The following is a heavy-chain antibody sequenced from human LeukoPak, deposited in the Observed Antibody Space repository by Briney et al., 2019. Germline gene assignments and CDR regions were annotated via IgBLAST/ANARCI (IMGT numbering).Heavy chain of an antibody. J-gene: IGHJ4*02. CDR3: ARDIFGSGSYPDF. V-gene: IGHV3-33*01. CDR2: IWHDGSHK. CDR1: GFAFNTYA. Sequence: GRSLRLSCAASGFAFNTYAMHWVRQAPGQGLEWVALIWHDGSHKFYSNSVRGQFTISRDNPKNTVSLQINNLRPEDTAVYYCARDIFGSGSYPDFWGQGTLVTVSS. D-gene: IGHD3-10*01.